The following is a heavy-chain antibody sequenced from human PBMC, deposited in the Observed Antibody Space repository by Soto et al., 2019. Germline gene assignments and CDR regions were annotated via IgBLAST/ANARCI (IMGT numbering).Heavy chain of an antibody. Sequence: SETLSLTCTVSGGSISSYYWSWIRQPPGKGLEWIGYIYYSGSTNYNPSLKSRVTISVDTSKNQFSLKLSSVTAADTAVYYCAAFTVTTFDKGGKETLVTVS. V-gene: IGHV4-59*08. J-gene: IGHJ4*02. D-gene: IGHD4-4*01. CDR3: AAFTVTTFDK. CDR1: GGSISSYY. CDR2: IYYSGST.